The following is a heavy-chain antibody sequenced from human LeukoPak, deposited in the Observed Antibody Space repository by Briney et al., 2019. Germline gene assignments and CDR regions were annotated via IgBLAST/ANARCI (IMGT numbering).Heavy chain of an antibody. CDR2: ISSSSSTI. V-gene: IGHV3-48*02. D-gene: IGHD3-22*01. J-gene: IGHJ4*02. CDR1: GFTFSSYA. CDR3: ARVEGSSGYSHFDY. Sequence: PGGSLRLSCAASGFTFSSYAMTWVRQAPGKGLEWVSYISSSSSTIYYADSVKGRFTISRDNAKNSLYLQMNSLRDEDTAVYYCARVEGSSGYSHFDYWGQGTLVTVSS.